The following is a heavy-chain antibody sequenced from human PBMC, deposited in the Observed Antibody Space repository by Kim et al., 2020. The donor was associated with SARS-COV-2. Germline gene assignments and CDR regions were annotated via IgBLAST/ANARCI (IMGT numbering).Heavy chain of an antibody. CDR3: ARDRVGYCSGASCSLHFDY. J-gene: IGHJ4*02. Sequence: SETLSLTCIVSGGSISSYSWSWIRQPPGKGLEWIGYTYYSGSTNYNPSLKSRFTISVDTSKNQFSLKLSSVTAADTAVYYCARDRVGYCSGASCSLHFDYWGQGTLVTVSS. D-gene: IGHD2-2*01. CDR2: TYYSGST. CDR1: GGSISSYS. V-gene: IGHV4-59*01.